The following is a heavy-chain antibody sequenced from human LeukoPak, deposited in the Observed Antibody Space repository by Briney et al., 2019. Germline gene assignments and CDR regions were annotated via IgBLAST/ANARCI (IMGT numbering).Heavy chain of an antibody. Sequence: GGSLRLSCVASGLTFSSHAMTWVRQTPGKGLEWVSGITGSGGTTYHADSVKGRFTISRDNSKNTLYLQMNNLRAEDTAVYYCAKDGVWNDDWGDFDYWGQGTLVTVSS. D-gene: IGHD1-1*01. CDR2: ITGSGGTT. CDR1: GLTFSSHA. CDR3: AKDGVWNDDWGDFDY. J-gene: IGHJ4*02. V-gene: IGHV3-23*01.